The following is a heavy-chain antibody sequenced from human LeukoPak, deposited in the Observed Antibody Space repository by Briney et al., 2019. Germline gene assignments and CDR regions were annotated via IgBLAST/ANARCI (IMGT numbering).Heavy chain of an antibody. CDR3: ARGGGLDV. V-gene: IGHV3-7*03. CDR1: GFIFRGFA. J-gene: IGHJ6*02. Sequence: PGGSLRLSCAASGFIFRGFAMSWVRQAPGKGLEWVASINHNGNVNYYVDSVKGRFTISRDNAKNSLYLQMSNLRAEDTAVYFCARGGGLDVWGQGATVTVSS. D-gene: IGHD3-16*01. CDR2: INHNGNVN.